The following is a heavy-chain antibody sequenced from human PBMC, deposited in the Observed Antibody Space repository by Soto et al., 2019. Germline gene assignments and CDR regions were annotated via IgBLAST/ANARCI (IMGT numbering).Heavy chain of an antibody. Sequence: ASVRVFGKASEYSFGDYYLHWLRQAPGQCLGWMGWINLNDGGTNYARKFQGRVTMTSDKSITTVYMELSSLRSDDTAVYYCVRDAPCRQSIFKRWGEGTLVNVST. J-gene: IGHJ4*02. CDR1: EYSFGDYY. D-gene: IGHD3-3*01. CDR3: VRDAPCRQSIFKR. V-gene: IGHV1-2*02. CDR2: INLNDGGT.